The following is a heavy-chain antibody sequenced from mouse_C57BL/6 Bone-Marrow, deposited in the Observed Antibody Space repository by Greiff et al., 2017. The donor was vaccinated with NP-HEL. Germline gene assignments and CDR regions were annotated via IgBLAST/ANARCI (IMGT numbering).Heavy chain of an antibody. Sequence: EVKVVESGGGLVKPGGSLKLSCAASGFTFSEYGMHWVRQAPEKGLEWVAYISSGSSTIYYADTVKGRFTISRDNAKNTLFLQMTSLRSEDTAMYYCARRSRQLRLWFAYWGQGTLVTVSA. CDR1: GFTFSEYG. J-gene: IGHJ3*01. V-gene: IGHV5-17*01. D-gene: IGHD3-2*02. CDR2: ISSGSSTI. CDR3: ARRSRQLRLWFAY.